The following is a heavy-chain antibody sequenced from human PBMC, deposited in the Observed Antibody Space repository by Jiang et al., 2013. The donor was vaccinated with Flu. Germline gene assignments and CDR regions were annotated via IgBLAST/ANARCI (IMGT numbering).Heavy chain of an antibody. D-gene: IGHD3-22*01. CDR2: ISYDGSNK. J-gene: IGHJ4*02. Sequence: VRQAPGKGLEWVAVISYDGSNKYYADSVKGRFTISRDNSKNTLYLQMNSLRAEDTAVYYCARDAYYYDSSGYPDYWGQGTLVTVSS. CDR3: ARDAYYYDSSGYPDY. V-gene: IGHV3-30-3*01.